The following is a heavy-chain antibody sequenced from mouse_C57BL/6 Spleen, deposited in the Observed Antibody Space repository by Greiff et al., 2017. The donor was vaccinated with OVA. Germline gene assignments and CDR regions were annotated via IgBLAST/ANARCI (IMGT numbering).Heavy chain of an antibody. D-gene: IGHD4-1*01. CDR3: ARAGLGGFAY. Sequence: EVQVVESGGGLVKPGGSLKLSCAASGFTFSDYGMHWVCQAPEKGLEWVAYISSGSSTIYYADTVKGRFTISRDNAKNTLFLQMTSLRSEDTAMYYCARAGLGGFAYWGQGTLVTVSA. V-gene: IGHV5-17*01. CDR2: ISSGSSTI. J-gene: IGHJ3*01. CDR1: GFTFSDYG.